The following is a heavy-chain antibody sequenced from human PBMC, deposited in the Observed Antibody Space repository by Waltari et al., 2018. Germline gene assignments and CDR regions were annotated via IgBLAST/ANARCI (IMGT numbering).Heavy chain of an antibody. CDR2: VSGTTSYR. J-gene: IGHJ5*01. CDR3: ARGVFDS. CDR1: GFDFNIYG. Sequence: DVQLVESGGGLVKPGGSLRLSCGASGFDFNIYGMNWVRRSPGKGLEWVALVSGTTSYRYDADSVKGRFTVSRDRAKTSVYLQMDSLGVEDTAVYYCARGVFDSWGQGTLVTVSS. V-gene: IGHV3-21*01.